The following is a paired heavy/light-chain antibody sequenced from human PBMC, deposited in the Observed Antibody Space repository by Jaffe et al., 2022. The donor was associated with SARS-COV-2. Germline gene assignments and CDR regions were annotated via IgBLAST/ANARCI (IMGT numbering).Heavy chain of an antibody. CDR2: INPNSGGT. V-gene: IGHV1-2*06. J-gene: IGHJ6*02. Sequence: QVQLVQSGAEVKKPGASVKVSCKASGYTFTGYYMHWVRQAPGQGLEWMGRINPNSGGTNYAQKFQGRVTMTRDTSISTAYMELSRLRSDDTAVYYCARGEIVVVPAAIPSYYYGMDVWGQGTTVTVSS. CDR1: GYTFTGYY. D-gene: IGHD2-2*01. CDR3: ARGEIVVVPAAIPSYYYGMDV.
Light chain of an antibody. V-gene: IGKV1-12*01. Sequence: DIQMTQSPSSVSASVGDRVTITCRASQGISSWLAWYQQKPGKAPKLLIYAASSLQSGVPSRFSGSGSGTDFTLTISSLQPEDFATYYCQQANSFPPGFTFGPGTKVDIK. CDR2: AAS. CDR3: QQANSFPPGFT. J-gene: IGKJ3*01. CDR1: QGISSW.